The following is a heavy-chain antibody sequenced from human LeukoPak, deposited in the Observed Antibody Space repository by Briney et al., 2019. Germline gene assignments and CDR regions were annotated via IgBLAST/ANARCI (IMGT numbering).Heavy chain of an antibody. V-gene: IGHV3-23*01. J-gene: IGHJ4*02. CDR3: AKGKAEAYPYNFDN. CDR2: ITLTGSRT. CDR1: GFSFSSYA. D-gene: IGHD1-1*01. Sequence: WGSLRLSCAASGFSFSSYAMSWVRQAPGKGLEWVATITLTGSRTYFPDSVKGRFTLSRDNSKSMLYLQMNSLRAEDTALYYCAKGKAEAYPYNFDNWGQGILVTVSS.